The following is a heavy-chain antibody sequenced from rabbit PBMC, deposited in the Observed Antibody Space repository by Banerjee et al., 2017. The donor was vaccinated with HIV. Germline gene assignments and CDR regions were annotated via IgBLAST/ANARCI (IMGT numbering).Heavy chain of an antibody. CDR1: GFSFSSGYD. CDR2: IDTGSSGRT. V-gene: IGHV1S40*01. Sequence: QSLEESGGDLVKPGASLTLTCKASGFSFSSGYDMCWVRQAPGKGLEWIACIDTGSSGRTYYASWAKGRFTISKTSSTTVTLQMTSLTAADTATYFCARDLTGVTGWNFNLWGPGTLVTVS. J-gene: IGHJ4*01. D-gene: IGHD7-1*01. CDR3: ARDLTGVTGWNFNL.